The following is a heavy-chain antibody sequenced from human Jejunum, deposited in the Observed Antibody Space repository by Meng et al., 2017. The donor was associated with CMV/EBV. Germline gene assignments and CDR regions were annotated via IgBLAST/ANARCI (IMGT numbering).Heavy chain of an antibody. CDR1: GYTFTNYG. V-gene: IGHV1-18*01. Sequence: QAQVVQSGGEVKEPGASLTVSCKASGYTFTNYGITWVRQAPGQGLEWMGWISAYNGNTNYAQTLQGRVTMTTDTSTSTAYMELRSLRSDDTAVYYCARVEVGITSGDYWGQGTLVTVSS. D-gene: IGHD1-26*01. CDR2: ISAYNGNT. CDR3: ARVEVGITSGDY. J-gene: IGHJ4*02.